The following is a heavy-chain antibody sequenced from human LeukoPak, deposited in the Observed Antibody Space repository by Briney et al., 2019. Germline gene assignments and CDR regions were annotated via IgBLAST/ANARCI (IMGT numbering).Heavy chain of an antibody. J-gene: IGHJ4*02. CDR2: ISGSGIST. Sequence: GGSLRLSCAASGFTFSSYAMNWVRQAPGKGLEWVSGISGSGISTYYADSVKGRFTISRDNSKNTLYLQMNSLRAEDTAVYYCARMWGSSWSYFDYWGQRTLVTVSS. CDR3: ARMWGSSWSYFDY. V-gene: IGHV3-23*01. D-gene: IGHD6-13*01. CDR1: GFTFSSYA.